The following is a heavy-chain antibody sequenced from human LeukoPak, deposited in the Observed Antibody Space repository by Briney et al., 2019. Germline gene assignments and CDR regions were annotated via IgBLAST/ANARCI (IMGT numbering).Heavy chain of an antibody. D-gene: IGHD6-13*01. CDR1: GYTFTSYG. V-gene: IGHV1-18*01. CDR3: AIDRIWAAAGTIYFDY. J-gene: IGHJ4*02. Sequence: ASVKVSCKASGYTFTSYGISWVRQAPGQGVEWMGWIHAYNGNTNYAQKLQGRFTMTTDTSTSTAYMELRSLRSDDTAVYYCAIDRIWAAAGTIYFDYWGQGTLVTVSS. CDR2: IHAYNGNT.